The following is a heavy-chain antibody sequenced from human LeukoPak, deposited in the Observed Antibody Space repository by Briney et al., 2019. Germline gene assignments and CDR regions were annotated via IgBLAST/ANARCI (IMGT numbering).Heavy chain of an antibody. D-gene: IGHD2-21*01. V-gene: IGHV1-2*02. CDR1: GYSFIDYY. Sequence: ASVKVSCKTSGYSFIDYYMHWVRQAPGQGLEWMGWINPNSGGTSSAQKFQGRVTMTRDTSITTVYMEVSWLTSDDTAIYYCARADRLHGGPYLIGPGGQGTLVTVSS. CDR3: ARADRLHGGPYLIGP. J-gene: IGHJ4*02. CDR2: INPNSGGT.